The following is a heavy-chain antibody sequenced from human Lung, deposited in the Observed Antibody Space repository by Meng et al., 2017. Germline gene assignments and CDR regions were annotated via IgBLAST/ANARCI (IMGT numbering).Heavy chain of an antibody. V-gene: IGHV3-21*01. J-gene: IGHJ4*02. CDR1: GFTFSSSR. CDR2: ISSRSSYV. Sequence: GGSLRLSCVASGFTFSSSRMNWVRQAPGKGLEWVSSISSRSSYVDYADSVKGRFTVSRDNAKDSLYLQMDSLRAEDTAVYFCARTYYYDSSGYYYFDYWGQGTLVTVSS. D-gene: IGHD3-22*01. CDR3: ARTYYYDSSGYYYFDY.